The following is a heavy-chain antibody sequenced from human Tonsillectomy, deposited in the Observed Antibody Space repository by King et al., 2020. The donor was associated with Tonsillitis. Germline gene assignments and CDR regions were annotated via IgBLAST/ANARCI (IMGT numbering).Heavy chain of an antibody. J-gene: IGHJ4*02. CDR3: ARCQSLEWCLRQYYFDY. V-gene: IGHV3-66*01. D-gene: IGHD3-3*01. CDR1: GFSVSSNC. Sequence: VQLVESGGGLVKPGGSLRLSCAASGFSVSSNCMSWVRQAPGKGLEWVSVIYSGGSTYYADSVKGRFTISRDNSKNTLYLQMNSLRAEDTAVYYCARCQSLEWCLRQYYFDYWGQGTLVTVSS. CDR2: IYSGGST.